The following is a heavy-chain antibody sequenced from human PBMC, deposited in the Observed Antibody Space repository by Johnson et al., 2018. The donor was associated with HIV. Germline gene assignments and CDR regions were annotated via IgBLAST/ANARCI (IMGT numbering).Heavy chain of an antibody. CDR2: IGTIGDT. J-gene: IGHJ3*02. D-gene: IGHD4-11*01. V-gene: IGHV3-13*01. CDR1: GFTFSTYD. Sequence: VQLVESGGGLVQPGGSLRLSCAASGFTFSTYDMHWVHQAPGKGLEWVSFIGTIGDTQYAGSVKGRFTTSRENAKHSFCLQMNILSDADTAVYSCARGLGWDTNLAFDIWGQGTMVTVSS. CDR3: ARGLGWDTNLAFDI.